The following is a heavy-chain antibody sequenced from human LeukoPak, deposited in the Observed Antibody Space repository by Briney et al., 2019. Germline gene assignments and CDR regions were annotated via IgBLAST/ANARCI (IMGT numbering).Heavy chain of an antibody. CDR2: IYYSRST. V-gene: IGHV4-39*01. CDR3: AISSPSVGATSIDY. J-gene: IGHJ4*02. Sequence: SETLSLTCTVSGGSISSSSYYWGWIRQPPGKGLEWIGSIYYSRSTYYNPSLKSRVTISVDTSKNQFSLKLSSLTAAATAVYYCAISSPSVGATSIDYWGQGTLVTVSS. CDR1: GGSISSSSYY. D-gene: IGHD1-26*01.